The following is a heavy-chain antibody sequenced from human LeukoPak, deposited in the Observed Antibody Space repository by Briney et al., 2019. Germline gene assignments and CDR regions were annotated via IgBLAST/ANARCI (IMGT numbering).Heavy chain of an antibody. CDR3: ARDQLVGYCSSTSCYTNSIYYYYGMDV. D-gene: IGHD2-2*02. V-gene: IGHV3-21*01. Sequence: GGSLRLSCAASGFTFSSYSMNWVRQAPGKGLEWVSSISSSSSYIYYADSVKGRFTISRDNAKNSLYLQMNSLRAEDTAVYYCARDQLVGYCSSTSCYTNSIYYYYGMDVWGQGTTVTVSS. CDR1: GFTFSSYS. J-gene: IGHJ6*02. CDR2: ISSSSSYI.